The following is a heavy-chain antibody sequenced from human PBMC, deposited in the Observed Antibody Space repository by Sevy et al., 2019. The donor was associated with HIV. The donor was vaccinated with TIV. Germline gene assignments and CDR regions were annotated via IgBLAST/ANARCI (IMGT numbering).Heavy chain of an antibody. Sequence: SETLSLTCAVSGGSVSSGDYYWSWIRQPPGKGLEWIGYVSYIGSTNYSPSLKSRLTISVDTSRNQFSLKLNSVTAADTAVYYCARDRIAADRGHFDYWGQGILVTVSS. V-gene: IGHV4-61*08. D-gene: IGHD6-13*01. CDR3: ARDRIAADRGHFDY. J-gene: IGHJ4*02. CDR2: VSYIGST. CDR1: GGSVSSGDYY.